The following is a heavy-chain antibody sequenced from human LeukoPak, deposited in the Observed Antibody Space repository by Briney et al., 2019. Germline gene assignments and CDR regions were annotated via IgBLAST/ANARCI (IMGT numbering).Heavy chain of an antibody. CDR1: GFTFSTYD. J-gene: IGHJ4*02. V-gene: IGHV3-30*18. CDR3: AKSPGRYCSGGSCYSY. Sequence: GRSLRLSCAASGFTFSTYDMHWVRQAPGKGLEWVAVISYDGSNKYYADSVKGRFTISRDSSKNTLYLQLNSLRAEDTAVYYCAKSPGRYCSGGSCYSYWGQGTLVTVSS. D-gene: IGHD2-15*01. CDR2: ISYDGSNK.